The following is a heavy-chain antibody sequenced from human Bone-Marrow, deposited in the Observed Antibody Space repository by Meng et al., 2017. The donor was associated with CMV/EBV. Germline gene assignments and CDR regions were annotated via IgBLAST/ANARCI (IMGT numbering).Heavy chain of an antibody. CDR1: GYTFTGYY. J-gene: IGHJ4*02. Sequence: ASVKVSCKASGYTFTGYYMHWVRQAPGQGLEWMGWINPSSGDTNCAQSFQGRVTMTRDTSISTAYMELSRLRSDDTAVYYCAAGRRTTILVFWGQGTLVTVSS. CDR2: INPSSGDT. V-gene: IGHV1-2*02. CDR3: AAGRRTTILVF. D-gene: IGHD4-11*01.